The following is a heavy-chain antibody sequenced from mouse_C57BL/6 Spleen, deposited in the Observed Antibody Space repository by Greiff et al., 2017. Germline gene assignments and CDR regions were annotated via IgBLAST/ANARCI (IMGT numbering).Heavy chain of an antibody. J-gene: IGHJ2*01. Sequence: QVHVKQSGPELVKPGASVKISCKASGYAFSDSCMNWVKQRPGKGLEWIGRIYPGDGDTNYNGKFKGKATLTADTSSSTAYMQLSSLTSDDSAVYYCARGDYYRTALDYWGQGTTLTVSS. CDR2: IYPGDGDT. CDR3: ARGDYYRTALDY. CDR1: GYAFSDSC. V-gene: IGHV1-82*01. D-gene: IGHD1-1*01.